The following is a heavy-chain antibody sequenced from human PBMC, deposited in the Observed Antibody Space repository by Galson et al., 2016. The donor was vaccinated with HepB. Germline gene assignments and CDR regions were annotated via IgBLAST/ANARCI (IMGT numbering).Heavy chain of an antibody. CDR3: TSSSRPNSYYGMDV. J-gene: IGHJ6*02. Sequence: SLRLSCAVSGSIFSGSSMHWVRQASGKGLEWVGRIRSKDNSYATAYAASVRGRFTISRDDSKNTAYLQMNSLKIEDTAVYYCTSSSRPNSYYGMDVWGQGTTVTVSS. CDR1: GSIFSGSS. V-gene: IGHV3-73*01. D-gene: IGHD2-2*01. CDR2: IRSKDNSYAT.